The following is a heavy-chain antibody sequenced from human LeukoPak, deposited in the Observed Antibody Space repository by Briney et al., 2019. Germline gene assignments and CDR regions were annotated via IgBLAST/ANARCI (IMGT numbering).Heavy chain of an antibody. V-gene: IGHV1-2*02. CDR2: INPNSGGT. CDR1: GYTXTVXX. D-gene: IGHD6-19*01. Sequence: ASVKVSCKASGYTXTVXXMHXXRXXXGXGXXWMGRINPNSGGTNYAQKFQGRVTMTRDTSISTAYMELSRLRSDDTAVYYCARGYSGFVERDYWGQGTLVTVSS. CDR3: ARGYSGFVERDY. J-gene: IGHJ4*02.